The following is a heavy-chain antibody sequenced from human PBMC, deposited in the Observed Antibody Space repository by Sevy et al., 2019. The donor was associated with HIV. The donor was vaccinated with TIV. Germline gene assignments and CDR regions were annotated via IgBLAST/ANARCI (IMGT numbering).Heavy chain of an antibody. CDR2: ISVSGGST. J-gene: IGHJ6*02. D-gene: IGHD3-22*01. Sequence: GGSLRLSCAASGFTFSSYAMSWVRQAPGKGLEWVSAISVSGGSTYYADSVKGRFTISRDNSKNTLYLQMNSLRAEDTAVYYCAKDERYYDSSCYQGYYYYGMDVWGQGTTVTVSS. CDR1: GFTFSSYA. CDR3: AKDERYYDSSCYQGYYYYGMDV. V-gene: IGHV3-23*01.